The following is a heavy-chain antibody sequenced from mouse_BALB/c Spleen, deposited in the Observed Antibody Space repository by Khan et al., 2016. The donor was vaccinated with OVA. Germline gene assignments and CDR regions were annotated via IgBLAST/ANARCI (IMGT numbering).Heavy chain of an antibody. V-gene: IGHV3-8*02. CDR3: ARSTYRYAFAY. CDR2: MIYTGYT. D-gene: IGHD2-14*01. Sequence: DVKLEESGPSLVKPSQTLSLTCSVTGDSITSGYWSWIRKFPGNKLEYMGYMIYTGYTDYNPSLKSRIAITRHTSKNQYYLQLNSVTAEDTATYYCARSTYRYAFAYWGQGTLVTVSA. CDR1: GDSITSGY. J-gene: IGHJ3*01.